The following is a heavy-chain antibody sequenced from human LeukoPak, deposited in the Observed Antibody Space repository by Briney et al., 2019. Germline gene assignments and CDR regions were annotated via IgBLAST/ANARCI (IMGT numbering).Heavy chain of an antibody. Sequence: SETLSLTCTVSGGSISSYYWSWIRQPPGKGLEWIGYIYTSGSTNYNPSLKSRVTISVDTSKNQFSLKLSSVTAAGTAVYYCARLGPYDSSGYLPFRSFDIWGQGTMVTVSS. CDR2: IYTSGST. V-gene: IGHV4-4*09. CDR3: ARLGPYDSSGYLPFRSFDI. CDR1: GGSISSYY. J-gene: IGHJ3*02. D-gene: IGHD3-22*01.